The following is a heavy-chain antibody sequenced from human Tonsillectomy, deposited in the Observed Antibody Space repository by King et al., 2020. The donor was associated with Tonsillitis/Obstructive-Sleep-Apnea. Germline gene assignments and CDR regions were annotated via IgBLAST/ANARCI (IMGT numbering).Heavy chain of an antibody. CDR2: ISSSGSTI. Sequence: VQLVESGGGLVQPGGSLRLSCAASEFSLSSYEMNWVRQAPGKGLEWVSYISSSGSTIYYADSVKGRFTISRDNAKNSLSLQMNSLRAEDTAVYYCARLPPVGSSWYSVYFDYWGQGTLVTVSS. V-gene: IGHV3-48*03. D-gene: IGHD6-13*01. CDR1: EFSLSSYE. J-gene: IGHJ4*02. CDR3: ARLPPVGSSWYSVYFDY.